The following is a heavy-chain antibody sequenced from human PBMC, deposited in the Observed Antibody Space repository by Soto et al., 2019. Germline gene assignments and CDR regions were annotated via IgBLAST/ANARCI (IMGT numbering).Heavy chain of an antibody. CDR3: TAGKLYPSLDFDY. CDR1: GFTFGDYA. D-gene: IGHD2-8*01. V-gene: IGHV3-49*04. Sequence: GGSLRLSCAGSGFTFGDYAMSWVRQAPGKGLEWVGFIRSKAYGGTTEYAASVKGRFTISRDDSKSIAYLQMNSLKTEDTAVYYCTAGKLYPSLDFDYWGQGTLVTVPS. CDR2: IRSKAYGGTT. J-gene: IGHJ4*02.